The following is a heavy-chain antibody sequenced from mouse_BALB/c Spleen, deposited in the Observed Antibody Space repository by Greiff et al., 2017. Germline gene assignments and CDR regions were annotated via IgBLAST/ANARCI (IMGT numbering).Heavy chain of an antibody. D-gene: IGHD2-1*01. J-gene: IGHJ4*01. CDR1: GYTFTSYW. CDR2: IYPGSGST. Sequence: LQQPGSELVRPGASVKLSCKASGYTFTSYWMHWVKQRHGQGLEWIGNIYPGSGSTNYDEKFKSKGTLTVDTSSSTAYMHLSSLTSEDSAVYYCTRRGYGNAMDYWGQGTSVTVSS. V-gene: IGHV1S22*01. CDR3: TRRGYGNAMDY.